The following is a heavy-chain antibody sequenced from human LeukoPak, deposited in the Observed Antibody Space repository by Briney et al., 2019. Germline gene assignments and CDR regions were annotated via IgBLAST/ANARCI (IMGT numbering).Heavy chain of an antibody. Sequence: GASVKVSCKASGYTFTSYYMHWVRQAPGQGLEWMGIINPSGGSTSYAQKFQGRVTMTRDTSTSTVYMELSSLRSEDTAVYHCARDGLDQYYMDVWGKGTTVTISS. CDR1: GYTFTSYY. D-gene: IGHD6-19*01. V-gene: IGHV1-46*01. CDR2: INPSGGST. CDR3: ARDGLDQYYMDV. J-gene: IGHJ6*03.